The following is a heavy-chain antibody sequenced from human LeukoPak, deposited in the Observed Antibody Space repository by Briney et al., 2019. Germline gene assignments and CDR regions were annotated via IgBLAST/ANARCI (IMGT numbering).Heavy chain of an antibody. Sequence: PGVSLRLSCAASGFTFSSYGMHWVRQAPGKGLKWVAVIWYDGYNKYYADSVKGRFTISRDNSKNTLYVQMNSLRAEDTAVYYCARDWGSGNSYYFDYWGQGTLVT. J-gene: IGHJ4*02. CDR3: ARDWGSGNSYYFDY. CDR2: IWYDGYNK. V-gene: IGHV3-33*01. D-gene: IGHD3-10*01. CDR1: GFTFSSYG.